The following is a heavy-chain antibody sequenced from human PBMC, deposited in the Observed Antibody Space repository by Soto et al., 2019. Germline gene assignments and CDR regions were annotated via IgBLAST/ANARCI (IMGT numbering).Heavy chain of an antibody. CDR1: GGTFSSYT. V-gene: IGHV1-69*04. Sequence: ASVKVSCKASGGTFSSYTISWVRQAPGQGLEWMGRIIPILGIANYAQKFQGRVTIIADKSTSTAYMELSSLRSEDTAVYYCARDGGNYGSGSYYYYYGMDVWGQGTTVTVSS. CDR2: IIPILGIA. CDR3: ARDGGNYGSGSYYYYYGMDV. D-gene: IGHD3-10*01. J-gene: IGHJ6*02.